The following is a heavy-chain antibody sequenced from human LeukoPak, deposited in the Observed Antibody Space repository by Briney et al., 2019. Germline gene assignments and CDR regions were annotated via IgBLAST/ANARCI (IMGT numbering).Heavy chain of an antibody. V-gene: IGHV3-7*01. CDR3: ARDRGLVVAATTNYYYYYGMDV. CDR1: GFTFSTYS. D-gene: IGHD2-15*01. Sequence: GGSLRLSCATSGFTFSTYSMNWVRQAPGKGLEWVANIKQDGSEKYYVDSVKGRFTISRDNAKNSLYLQMNSLRAEDTAVYYCARDRGLVVAATTNYYYYYGMDVWGQGTTVTVSS. J-gene: IGHJ6*02. CDR2: IKQDGSEK.